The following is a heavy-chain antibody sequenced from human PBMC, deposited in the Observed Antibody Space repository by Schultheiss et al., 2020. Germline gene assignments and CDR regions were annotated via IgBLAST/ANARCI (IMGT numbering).Heavy chain of an antibody. D-gene: IGHD2-21*02. CDR3: ARGGMVTSLGIDT. V-gene: IGHV4-59*01. CDR1: GGSISSYY. CDR2: IYYSRST. J-gene: IGHJ5*02. Sequence: SETLSLTCTVSGGSISSYYWSWIRQPPGKGLEWIGYIYYSRSTNFNPSLKSRVTISVDTSKNQFSLKLSSVTAADTAVYYCARGGMVTSLGIDTWGQGTLVTVSS.